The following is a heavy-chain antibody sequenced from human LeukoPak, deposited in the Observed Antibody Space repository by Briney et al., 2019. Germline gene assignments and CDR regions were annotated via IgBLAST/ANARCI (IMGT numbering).Heavy chain of an antibody. J-gene: IGHJ4*02. CDR2: ISNSGDTT. Sequence: GGSLRLSCAASGFTFSDYYMSWIRQAPGKGLEWVSSISNSGDTTYYADSVKGRFTISRDNSKNTLYLQMNSLRAEDTAVYYCVKGRAVGATSGGDYWGQGTLVTVSS. CDR1: GFTFSDYY. V-gene: IGHV3-23*01. CDR3: VKGRAVGATSGGDY. D-gene: IGHD1-26*01.